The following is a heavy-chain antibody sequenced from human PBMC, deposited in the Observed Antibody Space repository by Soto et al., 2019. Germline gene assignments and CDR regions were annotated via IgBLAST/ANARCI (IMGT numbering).Heavy chain of an antibody. CDR3: IQSRCGGDCLQSYASYYYYGMDV. Sequence: SGPTLVNPTETLTLTCTFSGFSLSARGEGVGWIRQPPGKALEWLAIIYWDDDKRYSPSLRSRLTITKDTSKNQVVLTMTNMDPVDTATYYCIQSRCGGDCLQSYASYYYYGMDVWGQGTTVTVSS. D-gene: IGHD2-21*02. CDR1: GFSLSARGEG. V-gene: IGHV2-5*02. CDR2: IYWDDDK. J-gene: IGHJ6*02.